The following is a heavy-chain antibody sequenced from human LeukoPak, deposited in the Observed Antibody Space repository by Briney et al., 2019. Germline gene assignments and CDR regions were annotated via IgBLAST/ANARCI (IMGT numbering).Heavy chain of an antibody. CDR3: ARDLWFGEFLDAFDI. CDR1: GFTFSSYS. V-gene: IGHV3-21*01. J-gene: IGHJ3*02. CDR2: ISSSSSYI. D-gene: IGHD3-10*01. Sequence: GGSLRLSCAASGFTFSSYSMNWVRQAPGKGLEWVSSISSSSSYIYYADSVKGRFTFSRDNAKNSLYLQMNSLRAEDTAVYYCARDLWFGEFLDAFDIWGQGTMVTVSS.